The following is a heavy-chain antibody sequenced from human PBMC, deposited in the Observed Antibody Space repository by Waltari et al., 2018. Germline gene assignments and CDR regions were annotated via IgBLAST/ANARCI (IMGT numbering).Heavy chain of an antibody. CDR2: IYYSGST. D-gene: IGHD2-15*01. Sequence: QVQLQESGPGLVKPSESLSHTCTASGGSISSYYWSWIRQRTGQVLAWIGYIYYSGSTNYNPSRKSRVTISVDTSKNQFSLKLSSVTAADTAVYYCARHEWGYCSGGSCPGGWFDPWGQGTLVTVSS. CDR3: ARHEWGYCSGGSCPGGWFDP. J-gene: IGHJ5*02. V-gene: IGHV4-59*08. CDR1: GGSISSYY.